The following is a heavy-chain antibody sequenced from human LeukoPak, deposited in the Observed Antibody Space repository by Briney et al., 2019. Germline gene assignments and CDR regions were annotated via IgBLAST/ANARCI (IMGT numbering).Heavy chain of an antibody. V-gene: IGHV3-13*01. Sequence: GGSLRLSRAASGFTFSSYDMHWVRQATGKGLEWVPAIGTAGDTYYPGSVKGRFTISRENAKNSLYLQMNSLRAGDTAVYYCARGPDCSGGSCYSKYYGGVWYFDLWGRGTLVTVSS. CDR3: ARGPDCSGGSCYSKYYGGVWYFDL. CDR2: IGTAGDT. CDR1: GFTFSSYD. J-gene: IGHJ2*01. D-gene: IGHD2-15*01.